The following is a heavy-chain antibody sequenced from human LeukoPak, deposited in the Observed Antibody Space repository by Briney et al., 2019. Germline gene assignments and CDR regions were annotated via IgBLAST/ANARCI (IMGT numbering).Heavy chain of an antibody. CDR1: GYSFTSYW. CDR2: IYPGDSDT. D-gene: IGHD2-2*01. Sequence: GESLKISCKGSGYSFTSYWIGWVRQMPGKCLEWMGIIYPGDSDTRYSPSFQGQVTISADKSISTAYLQWSSLKASDTAMYYCARQDIVVVPAGVPYLDAFDIWGQGTMVTVSS. J-gene: IGHJ3*02. CDR3: ARQDIVVVPAGVPYLDAFDI. V-gene: IGHV5-51*01.